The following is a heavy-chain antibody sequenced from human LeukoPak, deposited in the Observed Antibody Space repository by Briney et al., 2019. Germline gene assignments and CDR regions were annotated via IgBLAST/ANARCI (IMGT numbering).Heavy chain of an antibody. Sequence: GGSLRLSCAASGFTFSSYSMNWVRQAPGKRLEWVSSISSSSSYIYYADSVKGRFTISRDNAKNSLYLQMNSLRAEDTAVYYCARSYTAMAHDAFDIWGQGTMVTVSS. V-gene: IGHV3-21*01. D-gene: IGHD5-18*01. CDR1: GFTFSSYS. J-gene: IGHJ3*02. CDR2: ISSSSSYI. CDR3: ARSYTAMAHDAFDI.